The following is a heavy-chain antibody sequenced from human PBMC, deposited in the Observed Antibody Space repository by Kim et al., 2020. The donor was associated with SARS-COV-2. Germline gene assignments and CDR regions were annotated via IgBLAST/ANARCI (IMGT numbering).Heavy chain of an antibody. J-gene: IGHJ6*02. V-gene: IGHV3-33*06. CDR3: AKDLLTTVTTAGYGMDV. CDR2: IWYDGSNK. CDR1: GFTFSSYG. D-gene: IGHD4-17*01. Sequence: GGSLRLSCAASGFTFSSYGMHWVRQAPGKGLEWVAVIWYDGSNKYYADSVKGRFTISRDNSTNTLYLQMNSLRAEDTAVYYCAKDLLTTVTTAGYGMDVWGQGTTVTVSS.